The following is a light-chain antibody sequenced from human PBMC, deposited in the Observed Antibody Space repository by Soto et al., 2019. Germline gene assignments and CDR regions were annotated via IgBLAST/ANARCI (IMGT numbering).Light chain of an antibody. J-gene: IGKJ4*01. Sequence: DIQVTQSPSSLSASEGDRVTLTCRASQSISRYLNWYQQKPGRAPKLLMYGASNLQNGVPSRFSGSGSGTDFTLTISNLQPEDFATYYCQQSYGTPRSFGGGTKVEIK. CDR2: GAS. CDR1: QSISRY. CDR3: QQSYGTPRS. V-gene: IGKV1-39*01.